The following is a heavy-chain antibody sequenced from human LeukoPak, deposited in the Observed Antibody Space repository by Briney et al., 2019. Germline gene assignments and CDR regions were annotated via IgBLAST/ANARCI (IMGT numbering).Heavy chain of an antibody. V-gene: IGHV3-20*04. D-gene: IGHD2-15*01. J-gene: IGHJ4*02. CDR2: INWNGGST. CDR3: AKDSLGYCSGGSCYPYYFDY. CDR1: GFTFDDYD. Sequence: GGSLRLSCAASGFTFDDYDMSWVRQAPGKGLEWVSGINWNGGSTGYADSVKGRFTISRDNSKNSLYLQMNSLRTEDTALYYCAKDSLGYCSGGSCYPYYFDYWGQGTLVTVSS.